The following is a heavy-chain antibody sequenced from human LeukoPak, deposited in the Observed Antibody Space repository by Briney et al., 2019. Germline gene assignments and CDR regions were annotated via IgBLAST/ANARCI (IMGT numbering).Heavy chain of an antibody. V-gene: IGHV3-23*01. CDR3: ANELRPNDY. CDR1: GLTFSNRA. D-gene: IGHD4-17*01. CDR2: ISISGNKI. J-gene: IGHJ4*02. Sequence: GGSLRLSCVVSGLTFSNRAMTWVRQAPGKGLEWVSSISISGNKILYADSVKGRFTISRDNSKNRLFLQMNSLQTEDTGVYFCANELRPNDYWGQGTLVTVS.